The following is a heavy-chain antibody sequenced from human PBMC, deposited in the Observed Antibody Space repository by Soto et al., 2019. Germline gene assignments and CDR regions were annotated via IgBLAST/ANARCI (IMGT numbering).Heavy chain of an antibody. CDR2: IYYSGST. CDR1: GGSISSYD. D-gene: IGHD4-17*01. Sequence: SETLSLTCTVSGGSISSYDWGWIRQPPGKGREWIGYIYYSGSTNYNPSLKSRVTISVDTSKNQFSLKLSSVTAADTALYYCARKWGDYGCDYWGQGTLVTVS. CDR3: ARKWGDYGCDY. J-gene: IGHJ4*02. V-gene: IGHV4-59*08.